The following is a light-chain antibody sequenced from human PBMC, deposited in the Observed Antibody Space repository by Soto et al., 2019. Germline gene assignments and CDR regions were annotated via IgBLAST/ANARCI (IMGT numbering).Light chain of an antibody. CDR2: DVS. Sequence: QSVLTQPASVSGSPGQSITISCTGTGSDVGAYRYVSWYQQHPGQAPKLIIYDVSNRPSGVSDRFSGSKSGNTASPTISGLQSEDEADYYCDSYTSSSSYAFGTGTKLTVL. CDR3: DSYTSSSSYA. J-gene: IGLJ1*01. V-gene: IGLV2-14*01. CDR1: GSDVGAYRY.